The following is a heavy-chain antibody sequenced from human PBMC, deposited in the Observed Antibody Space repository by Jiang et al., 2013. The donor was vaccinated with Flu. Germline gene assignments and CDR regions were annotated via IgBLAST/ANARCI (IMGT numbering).Heavy chain of an antibody. CDR1: GYTFTGYY. D-gene: IGHD3-16*02. CDR3: AREGYYDYVWGSYRIFDY. V-gene: IGHV1-2*04. J-gene: IGHJ4*02. CDR2: INPNSGGT. Sequence: GAEVKKPGASVKVSCKASGYTFTGYYMHWVRQAPGQGLEWMGWINPNSGGTNYAQKFQGWVTMTRDTSISTAYMELSRLRSDDTAVYYCAREGYYDYVWGSYRIFDYWGQGTLVT.